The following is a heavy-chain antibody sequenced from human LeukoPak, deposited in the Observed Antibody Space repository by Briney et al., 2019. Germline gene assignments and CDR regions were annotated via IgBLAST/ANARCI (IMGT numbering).Heavy chain of an antibody. Sequence: GGSLRLSCAASGFTFSSYSMSWVRQAPGKGLEWVSSISSSSSYIYYADSVKGRFTISRDNAKNSVFLQMNSLRGEDTAVYYCAKRPAMDYYYYMDVWGKGTTVTVSS. CDR1: GFTFSSYS. CDR2: ISSSSSYI. V-gene: IGHV3-21*01. CDR3: AKRPAMDYYYYMDV. D-gene: IGHD2-2*01. J-gene: IGHJ6*03.